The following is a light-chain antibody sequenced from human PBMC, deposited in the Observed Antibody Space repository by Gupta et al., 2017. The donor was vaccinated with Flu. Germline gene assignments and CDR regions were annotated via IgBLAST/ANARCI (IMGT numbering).Light chain of an antibody. CDR1: QSVSSN. CDR2: GAS. Sequence: EIVMTQSPATLSVSPGERATLSCRASQSVSSNLAWYQQKPAQAPRLLTYGASTRATASPARFSGSGSGTEFTLTISSLQSEDFAVYYCQRYYTYPRTFGHGTKVEIK. J-gene: IGKJ1*01. V-gene: IGKV3-15*01. CDR3: QRYYTYPRT.